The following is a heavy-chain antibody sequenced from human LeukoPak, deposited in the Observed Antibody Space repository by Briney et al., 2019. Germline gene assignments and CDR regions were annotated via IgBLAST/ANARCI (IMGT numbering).Heavy chain of an antibody. CDR3: TKGGTVGFDS. CDR2: INSDGSNT. Sequence: GGSLRLSCAAPGFTFNTYWTHWVRQSPGKGLVWVSRINSDGSNTTYADSVKGRFTISRDNAKNTVYLQMNSLRDEDTAVYYCTKGGTVGFDSWGQGTVVTVSS. V-gene: IGHV3-74*01. CDR1: GFTFNTYW. J-gene: IGHJ4*02. D-gene: IGHD1-1*01.